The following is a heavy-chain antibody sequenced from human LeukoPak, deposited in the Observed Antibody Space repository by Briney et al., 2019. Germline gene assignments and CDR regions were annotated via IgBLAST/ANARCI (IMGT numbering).Heavy chain of an antibody. Sequence: SETLSLTCTVSGYSISSGYFWGWIRQPPGKGLEWIGSFYHSGITCYNPSLKSRVTISVDTSKNQFSLKLSSVTAADTAVYYCASDDYWGQGTLVTVSS. CDR1: GYSISSGYF. V-gene: IGHV4-38-2*02. J-gene: IGHJ4*02. CDR2: FYHSGIT. CDR3: ASDDY.